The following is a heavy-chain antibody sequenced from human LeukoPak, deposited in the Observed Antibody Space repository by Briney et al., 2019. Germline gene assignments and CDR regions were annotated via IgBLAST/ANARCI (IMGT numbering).Heavy chain of an antibody. CDR1: GFTFSSYE. J-gene: IGHJ4*02. V-gene: IGHV3-48*03. D-gene: IGHD3-9*01. CDR2: ISSSGSTI. CDR3: ARAKDYDILTGYYPFDY. Sequence: GGSLRLSCAASGFTFSSYEMNWVRQAPGKGLEWVSYISSSGSTIYYADSVKGRFTISRDNAKNSLYLQMNGLRAEDTAVYYCARAKDYDILTGYYPFDYWGQGTLVTVSS.